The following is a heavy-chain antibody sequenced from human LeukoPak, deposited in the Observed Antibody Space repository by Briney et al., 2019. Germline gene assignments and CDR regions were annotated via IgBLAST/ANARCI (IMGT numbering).Heavy chain of an antibody. Sequence: GESRQISCKGSGYSFTSYWIGWVRQMPGKGLERMGIIYPGDSDTRYSPSFQGQVTISADKSISTAYLQWSSLKASDTAMYYCARTLPYYYGSGSLTNWFDPWGQGTLVTVSS. J-gene: IGHJ5*02. CDR2: IYPGDSDT. CDR1: GYSFTSYW. CDR3: ARTLPYYYGSGSLTNWFDP. V-gene: IGHV5-51*01. D-gene: IGHD3-10*01.